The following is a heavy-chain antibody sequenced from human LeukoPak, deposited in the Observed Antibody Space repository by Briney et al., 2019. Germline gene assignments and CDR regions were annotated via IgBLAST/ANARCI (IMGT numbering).Heavy chain of an antibody. CDR2: INPSGGTT. V-gene: IGHV1-46*01. D-gene: IGHD3-16*01. CDR1: GYTFTAYY. J-gene: IGHJ3*02. CDR3: ARDNRGERPPGRGYGGFDI. Sequence: GASVKVSCKASGYTFTAYYMHWVRQAPGQGLEWMGIINPSGGTTSYAQKFQGRVSMTRDTSTSTVYMELSRLRSEDTAAYYCARDNRGERPPGRGYGGFDIWGYGTMLSVSS.